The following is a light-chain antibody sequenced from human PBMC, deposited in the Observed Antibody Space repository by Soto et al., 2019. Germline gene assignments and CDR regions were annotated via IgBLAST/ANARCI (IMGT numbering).Light chain of an antibody. CDR1: QTISSSY. V-gene: IGKV3-20*01. CDR3: QQYGGSPTWT. J-gene: IGKJ1*01. CDR2: GAS. Sequence: ESVLTRSPGTLSLSPGERATLSCRASQTISSSYLAWYQHKPGQAPRLLIYGASNRATGIPDRFSGSGSGTDFTLTISRLEPEDFAVYYCQQYGGSPTWTFGQGTKVEAK.